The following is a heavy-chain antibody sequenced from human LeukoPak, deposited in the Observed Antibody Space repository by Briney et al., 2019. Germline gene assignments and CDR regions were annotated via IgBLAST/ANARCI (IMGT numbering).Heavy chain of an antibody. CDR1: GGSISGTNW. V-gene: IGHV4-4*02. CDR2: ISLRGLT. D-gene: IGHD1-26*01. J-gene: IGHJ4*02. CDR3: SRESGPFSPFGF. Sequence: PSETLSLTCGVSGGSISGTNWWSWVRQPPGQGLEWIGEISLRGLTNYNPSLRSRLTMSLDESKNQVFLNLTSVTAADTAVYYCSRESGPFSPFGFWGQGTLVSVSS.